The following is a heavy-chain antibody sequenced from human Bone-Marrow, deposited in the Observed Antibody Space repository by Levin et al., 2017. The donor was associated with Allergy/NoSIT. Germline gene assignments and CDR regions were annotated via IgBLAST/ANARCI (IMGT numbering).Heavy chain of an antibody. Sequence: GSLRLSCTVSGGSINNYYWSWIRQPPGKGLEYIGYIYYSGSTSLNPSLKSRVSIFVDTSKNQLSLKLSSVAAADTAVYYCARAGTVPTRGVFDIWGQGTMVTVSS. J-gene: IGHJ3*02. CDR1: GGSINNYY. D-gene: IGHD4-17*01. CDR2: IYYSGST. V-gene: IGHV4-59*01. CDR3: ARAGTVPTRGVFDI.